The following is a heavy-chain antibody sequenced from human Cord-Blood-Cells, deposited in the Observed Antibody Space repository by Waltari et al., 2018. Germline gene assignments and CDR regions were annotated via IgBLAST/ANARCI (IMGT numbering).Heavy chain of an antibody. J-gene: IGHJ4*02. CDR3: ARHHQTTCFDY. CDR1: GGSFSGYY. Sequence: QVQLQQWGAGLLKPSETLSLTCAVYGGSFSGYYWSWIRQPPGKGLEWIGEINHSGSTNSNPSLKSRVTISVDTSKNQFSRKLSSVTAADTAVYYCARHHQTTCFDYWGQGTLVTVSS. CDR2: INHSGST. D-gene: IGHD4-17*01. V-gene: IGHV4-34*01.